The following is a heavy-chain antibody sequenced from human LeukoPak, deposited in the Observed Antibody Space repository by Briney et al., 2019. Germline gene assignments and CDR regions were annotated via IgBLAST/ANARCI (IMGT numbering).Heavy chain of an antibody. D-gene: IGHD2-2*02. CDR1: GFTFSSYW. CDR3: ARPQSYCSSTSCYSLNWFDP. J-gene: IGHJ5*02. CDR2: INSDGSST. Sequence: GGSLRLPCAASGFTFSSYWMHWVRQAPGKGLVWVSRINSDGSSTSYADSVKGRFTISRDNAKNTLYLQMNSLRAEDTAVYYCARPQSYCSSTSCYSLNWFDPWGKGTLVTVSS. V-gene: IGHV3-74*01.